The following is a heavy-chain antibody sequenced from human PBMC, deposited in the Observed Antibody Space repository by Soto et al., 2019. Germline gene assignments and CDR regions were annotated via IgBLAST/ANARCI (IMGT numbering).Heavy chain of an antibody. J-gene: IGHJ3*02. CDR3: ARRSGYLNDAFDI. V-gene: IGHV4-39*01. D-gene: IGHD3-3*01. CDR1: GCSISSSSYY. Sequence: SETLSLTCTVSGCSISSSSYYWGWIRQPPGKGLEWIGSIYYSGSTYYNPSLRSRVTISVDTSKNQFSLKLSSVTAADTAVYYCARRSGYLNDAFDIWGQGTMVTVSS. CDR2: IYYSGST.